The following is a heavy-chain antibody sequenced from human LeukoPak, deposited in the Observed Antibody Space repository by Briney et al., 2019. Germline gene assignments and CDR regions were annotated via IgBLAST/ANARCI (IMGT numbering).Heavy chain of an antibody. CDR3: AKDSRPRPLFDY. CDR1: GFTFSSYA. V-gene: IGHV3-23*01. CDR2: IIGSGGST. Sequence: GGSLRLSCADSGFTFSSYAMSWVRQAPGKGLEWVSDIIGSGGSTSYADSVKGRFTISRDNTKNTLYLQMNSLRAEDTAVYYCAKDSRPRPLFDYWGQGTLVTVSS. J-gene: IGHJ4*02.